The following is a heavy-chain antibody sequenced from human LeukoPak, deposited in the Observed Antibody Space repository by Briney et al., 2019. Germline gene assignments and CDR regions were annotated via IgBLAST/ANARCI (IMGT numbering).Heavy chain of an antibody. Sequence: GGSLRLSCAASGFTFSRHAMSWVRQAPGKGPEWVSGISGSGGITHHADSVKGRFTISRDNSTNTLDLQMNSRRAEDTAVYYCARGLWFGKVLSYYGMDVWGQGTTVTVSS. CDR2: ISGSGGIT. D-gene: IGHD3-10*01. CDR3: ARGLWFGKVLSYYGMDV. V-gene: IGHV3-23*01. CDR1: GFTFSRHA. J-gene: IGHJ6*02.